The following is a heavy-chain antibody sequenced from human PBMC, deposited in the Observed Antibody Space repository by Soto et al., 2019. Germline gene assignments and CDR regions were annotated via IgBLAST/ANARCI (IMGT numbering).Heavy chain of an antibody. Sequence: SPEWMGWINPGNGNTKYSQRFQGRVTITRDTSASTAYMELSSLTSEDTAVYYCARRGELASDFQCWY. CDR3: ARRGELASDFQCWY. V-gene: IGHV1-3*01. D-gene: IGHD3-16*01. J-gene: IGHJ2*01. CDR2: INPGNGNT.